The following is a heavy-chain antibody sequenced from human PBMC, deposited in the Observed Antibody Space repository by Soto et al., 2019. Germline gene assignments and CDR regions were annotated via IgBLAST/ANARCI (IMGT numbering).Heavy chain of an antibody. D-gene: IGHD3-10*01. CDR2: INAGNGNT. CDR3: ARGSMVRGLISFDY. V-gene: IGHV1-3*01. CDR1: GYTFSRGA. Sequence: QVQLVQFGAEVKKPGASVKVSCKASGYTFSRGAIHWARQAPGQRLEWMGWINAGNGNTIYSQKFQGRVTITRDTSASTAYMDVSSLRYEDTAVYYCARGSMVRGLISFDYWGQGTLVTVSS. J-gene: IGHJ4*02.